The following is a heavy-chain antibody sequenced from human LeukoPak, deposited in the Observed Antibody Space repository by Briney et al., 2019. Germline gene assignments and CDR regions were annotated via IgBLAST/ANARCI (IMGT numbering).Heavy chain of an antibody. CDR3: ARGPAFDI. J-gene: IGHJ3*02. Sequence: SETLSLTCAVSAGSISSGGYSWSWIRQPPGKGLEWIGYIYHSGSTYYNPSLKSRVTISVDRSKNQFSLKLSSVTAADTAVYYCARGPAFDIWGQGTMVTVSS. V-gene: IGHV4-30-2*01. CDR1: AGSISSGGYS. CDR2: IYHSGST.